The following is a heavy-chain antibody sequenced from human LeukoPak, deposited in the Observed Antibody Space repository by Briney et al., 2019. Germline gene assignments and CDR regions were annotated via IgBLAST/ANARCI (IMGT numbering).Heavy chain of an antibody. J-gene: IGHJ4*02. Sequence: GGSLRLSCAASGFTFNYHSMNWVRQAPGKGLDWVSFISGSSSSTFYADSVKGRFTVSRDNAKNSLYLQMNSLRDEDTAVYYCARNPGGIGDYWGQGTLVTVSS. V-gene: IGHV3-48*02. D-gene: IGHD4-23*01. CDR1: GFTFNYHS. CDR3: ARNPGGIGDY. CDR2: ISGSSSST.